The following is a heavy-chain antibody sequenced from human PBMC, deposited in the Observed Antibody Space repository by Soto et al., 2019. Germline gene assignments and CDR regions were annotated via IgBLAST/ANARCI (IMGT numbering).Heavy chain of an antibody. D-gene: IGHD6-13*01. CDR2: LNWHGYSI. J-gene: IGHJ6*02. Sequence: EVQLVESGGGLVNPGRSLRLTCVASGFNFDDHVMNWVRQVPAKGLEWVGHLNWHGYSIGYGGSVRGRFTISRDNPQNTLYLQMNSLRPEDTAVYYCARSWSGSTSGRVDVWGQGTTVTVSS. V-gene: IGHV3-9*01. CDR1: GFNFDDHV. CDR3: ARSWSGSTSGRVDV.